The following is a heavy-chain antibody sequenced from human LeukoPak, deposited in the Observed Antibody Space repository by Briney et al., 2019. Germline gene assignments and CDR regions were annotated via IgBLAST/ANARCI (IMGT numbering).Heavy chain of an antibody. D-gene: IGHD3-10*01. CDR1: GFTFSSYS. J-gene: IGHJ4*02. Sequence: GGSLRLSCAASGFTFSSYSMNWVRQAPGKGLEWVSYISSSSSTIYYADSVKGRFTISRDNAKNSLYLQMDSLRAEDTAVYYCARLGVIRVDYWGQGTLVTVSS. CDR2: ISSSSSTI. CDR3: ARLGVIRVDY. V-gene: IGHV3-48*04.